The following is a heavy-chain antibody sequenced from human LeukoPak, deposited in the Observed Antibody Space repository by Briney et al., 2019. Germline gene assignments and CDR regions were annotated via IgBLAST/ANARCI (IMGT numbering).Heavy chain of an antibody. CDR3: AKAPVTSCRGAFCYPLDS. CDR1: GFSLSSYA. D-gene: IGHD2-15*01. Sequence: GGSLRLSCAASGFSLSSYAMSWVRQAPGKGLEWVSAISSSDDGTYHAGSVRGRFTISRDSSKNTLYLQMNNLRTEDAAIYYCAKAPVTSCRGAFCYPLDSWGQGTLVTVSS. V-gene: IGHV3-23*01. CDR2: ISSSDDGT. J-gene: IGHJ4*02.